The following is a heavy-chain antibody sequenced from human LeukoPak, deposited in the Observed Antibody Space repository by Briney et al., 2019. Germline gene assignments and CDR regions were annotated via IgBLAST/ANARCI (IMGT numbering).Heavy chain of an antibody. V-gene: IGHV4-59*01. Sequence: KPSETLFPTCSVSGGSIRGEYWSWIRQPPGKGLGWIGYIHHSGSTSYNTSLKSRVTISLDTSKNQFSLKLSSVTAADTAVYYCARYCGGDCNFIFDFWGQGTLVTVSS. CDR3: ARYCGGDCNFIFDF. CDR2: IHHSGST. J-gene: IGHJ4*02. CDR1: GGSIRGEY. D-gene: IGHD2-21*02.